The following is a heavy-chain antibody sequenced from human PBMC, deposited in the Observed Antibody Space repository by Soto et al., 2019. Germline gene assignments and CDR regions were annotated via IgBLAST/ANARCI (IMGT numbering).Heavy chain of an antibody. V-gene: IGHV3-21*01. CDR2: ISSNSAYI. J-gene: IGHJ5*02. D-gene: IGHD6-13*01. Sequence: GSVRLSCAASGFTFRIFTMNWGLQAPWKGLEWVSTISSNSAYIYYTDALRGRFTISRDNAKNSLHLQMNSLRAEDTAVYYCTRDASRDSSARGWFDPWGPGTLVTVSP. CDR1: GFTFRIFT. CDR3: TRDASRDSSARGWFDP.